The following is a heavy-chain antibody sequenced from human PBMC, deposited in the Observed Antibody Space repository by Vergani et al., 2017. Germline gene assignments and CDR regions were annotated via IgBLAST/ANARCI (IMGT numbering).Heavy chain of an antibody. D-gene: IGHD1-14*01. V-gene: IGHV1-2*02. J-gene: IGHJ3*02. CDR1: GYTFTGYY. CDR3: ASSNWNHVRPIYAFDI. Sequence: QVQLVQSGAEVKKPGASVKVSCKASGYTFTGYYMHWVRQVPGQGLEWMGWINPNSGGTNYAQKFQGRVTMTRDTSISTAYMELSRLRSDDTAVYYCASSNWNHVRPIYAFDIWGQGTMVTVSS. CDR2: INPNSGGT.